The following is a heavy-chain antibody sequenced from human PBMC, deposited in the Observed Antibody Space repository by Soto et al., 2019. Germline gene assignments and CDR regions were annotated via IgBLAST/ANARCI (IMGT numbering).Heavy chain of an antibody. V-gene: IGHV4-4*02. CDR1: GGSISTSDW. CDR3: ARGRNYGSAPAFDP. J-gene: IGHJ5*02. Sequence: QVQLQESGPGLVKPSGTLSLTCAVSGGSISTSDWWNWVRQPPGKGLEWIGENSHSGSINYNPSLKSRVTLSLDKAKNQFSLRLTSVTAADTAVYYCARGRNYGSAPAFDPWGQGNLVTVSS. CDR2: NSHSGSI. D-gene: IGHD3-10*01.